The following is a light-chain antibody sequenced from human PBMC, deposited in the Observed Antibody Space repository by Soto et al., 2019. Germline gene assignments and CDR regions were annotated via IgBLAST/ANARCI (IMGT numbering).Light chain of an antibody. Sequence: DIQMTQSPPSLSASVGDRVAITCRASQTISTSLNWYRQRPGQAPNLLIYAASNLQSGVPSRFSGSGSGTDFTLTISSLQPEDFATYYCQQSYSTPQTFGQGTKVEI. V-gene: IGKV1-39*01. CDR2: AAS. CDR3: QQSYSTPQT. CDR1: QTISTS. J-gene: IGKJ1*01.